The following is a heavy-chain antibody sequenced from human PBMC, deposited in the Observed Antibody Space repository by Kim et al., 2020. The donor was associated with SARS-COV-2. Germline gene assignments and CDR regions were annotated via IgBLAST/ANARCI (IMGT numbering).Heavy chain of an antibody. J-gene: IGHJ5*02. CDR3: AADWGDYGVLA. D-gene: IGHD4-17*01. V-gene: IGHV1-58*02. Sequence: SVKVSCKASGFTSTSSAMQWVRQARGQRLEWIGWIVVGSGNTNYAQKFQERVTITRDMSTSTAYMELSSMRSEDTAVYYCAADWGDYGVLAWGQGTLVTVSS. CDR2: IVVGSGNT. CDR1: GFTSTSSA.